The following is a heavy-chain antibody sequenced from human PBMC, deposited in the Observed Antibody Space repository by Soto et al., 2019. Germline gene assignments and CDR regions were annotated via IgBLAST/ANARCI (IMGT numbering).Heavy chain of an antibody. CDR1: GYTFTSYA. V-gene: IGHV1-18*01. D-gene: IGHD4-17*01. CDR3: ARAPQNDYGDYDAFDM. CDR2: ISAYNGNT. Sequence: DSVKVSCKASGYTFTSYAISWVRQAPGQGLEWMGWISAYNGNTNYAEKLQGRVTVTTDTPMSTAYMELRSLRSDDTAVYYCARAPQNDYGDYDAFDMWGQGTMVTVSS. J-gene: IGHJ3*02.